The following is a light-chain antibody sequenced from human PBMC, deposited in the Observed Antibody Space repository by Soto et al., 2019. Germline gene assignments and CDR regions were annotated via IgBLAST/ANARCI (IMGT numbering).Light chain of an antibody. J-gene: IGKJ5*01. CDR2: KAS. CDR3: QQYNNSIT. V-gene: IGKV1-5*03. CDR1: QGIRSW. Sequence: DIQMTQSPSTLSSSAGDRVTLTCRGSQGIRSWLAWYQQKPGKAPNLLIYKASSLESGVPSRFSGSGSGTEFTLTISSLQSEDFAVYYCQQYNNSITFGQGTRLEIK.